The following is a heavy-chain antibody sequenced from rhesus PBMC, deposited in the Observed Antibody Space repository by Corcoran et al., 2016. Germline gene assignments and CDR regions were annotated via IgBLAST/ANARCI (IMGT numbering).Heavy chain of an antibody. CDR1: GGSISDSYR. Sequence: QVQLQESGPGVVKPSETLSLTCAVSGGSISDSYRLSWIRQPPGKGLEWIGYISGSSTSTNYNPSLKSRVTISKDTSKNQFSLKLSSVTAADTAVYYCAREVAAAGPFDYWGQGVLVTVSS. CDR3: AREVAAAGPFDY. D-gene: IGHD6S26*01. J-gene: IGHJ4*01. CDR2: ISGSSTST. V-gene: IGHV4S10*01.